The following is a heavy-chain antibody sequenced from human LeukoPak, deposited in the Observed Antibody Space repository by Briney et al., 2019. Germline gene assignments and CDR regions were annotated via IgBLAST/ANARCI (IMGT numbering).Heavy chain of an antibody. CDR3: ARSWEGLYGGNHNWYFDL. CDR1: GFTFSDYY. Sequence: GGSLRLSCAASGFTFSDYYMSWIRQAPGKGLEWVSYISSSGSTIYYADSVKGRFTISRDNAKNSLYLQMNSLRAEDTAVYYCARSWEGLYGGNHNWYFDLWGRGTLVTVSS. J-gene: IGHJ2*01. CDR2: ISSSGSTI. V-gene: IGHV3-11*01. D-gene: IGHD4-23*01.